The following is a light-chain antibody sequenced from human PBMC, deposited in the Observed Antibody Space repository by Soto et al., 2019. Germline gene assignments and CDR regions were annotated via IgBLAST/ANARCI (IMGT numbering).Light chain of an antibody. CDR2: GAS. Sequence: EIVLTQSPGTLSLSPGEGATLSCRASQSVSSSYLAWYQQKPGQAPRLLIYGASGRDTGIPDRFSGSGSGTDFTLTISRLEPEDFAVYYCQQYGSSSYTFGQGTKLEIK. J-gene: IGKJ2*01. CDR3: QQYGSSSYT. V-gene: IGKV3-20*01. CDR1: QSVSSSY.